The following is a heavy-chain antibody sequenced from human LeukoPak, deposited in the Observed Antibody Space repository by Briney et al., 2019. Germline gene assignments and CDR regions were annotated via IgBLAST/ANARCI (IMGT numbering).Heavy chain of an antibody. J-gene: IGHJ4*02. CDR3: AKSGFYGDYSWYFDY. Sequence: GGSLRLSCAASGFTFSSYSMNWVRQAPGKGLEWVSAISGSGGSTYYADSVKGRFTISRDNSKNTLYLQTNSLRAEDTAVYYCAKSGFYGDYSWYFDYWGQGTLVTVSS. CDR2: ISGSGGST. D-gene: IGHD4-17*01. CDR1: GFTFSSYS. V-gene: IGHV3-23*01.